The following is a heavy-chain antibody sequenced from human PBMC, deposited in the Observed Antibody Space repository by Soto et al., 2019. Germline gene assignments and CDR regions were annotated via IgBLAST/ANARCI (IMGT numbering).Heavy chain of an antibody. CDR3: ARVTTFYDILTSSYALNYFDY. J-gene: IGHJ4*02. V-gene: IGHV3-53*01. CDR1: GFSVTSNY. Sequence: VGSLRLSCAASGFSVTSNYMTWVRQAPGKGLECVSVIYAGGNTYYPDSVKGRFTISSDNSKNTLFLQMNNLRAEDTAVYYCARVTTFYDILTSSYALNYFDYWGQGTRVTVSS. D-gene: IGHD3-9*01. CDR2: IYAGGNT.